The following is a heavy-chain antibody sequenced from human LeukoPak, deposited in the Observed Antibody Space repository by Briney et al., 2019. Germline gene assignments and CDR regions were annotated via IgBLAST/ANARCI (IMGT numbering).Heavy chain of an antibody. CDR1: GFTFSSCP. Sequence: PGGSLRLSCAASGFTFSSCPMTWVRQAPGKGLEWVSTISPGSGNTYYADSVKGRFTISRDNSRNTLYLQMNTLRAVDTAVYYCAKGMYDCTYGLFDYWGQGTLVTVSS. D-gene: IGHD3/OR15-3a*01. J-gene: IGHJ4*02. CDR2: ISPGSGNT. CDR3: AKGMYDCTYGLFDY. V-gene: IGHV3-23*01.